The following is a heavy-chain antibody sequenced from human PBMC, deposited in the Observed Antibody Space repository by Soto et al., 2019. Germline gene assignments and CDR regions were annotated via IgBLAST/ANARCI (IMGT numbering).Heavy chain of an antibody. D-gene: IGHD2-2*02. V-gene: IGHV3-15*01. J-gene: IGHJ5*02. CDR1: GFTFSNAW. CDR2: IKSKTDGGTT. Sequence: PGGSLRLSCAASGFTFSNAWMSWVRQAPGKGLEWVGRIKSKTDGGTTDYAAPVKGRFTISRDDSKNTLYLQMNSLKTEDTAVYYCTTDAVVVVPAAVHLWGQGTLVTVSS. CDR3: TTDAVVVVPAAVHL.